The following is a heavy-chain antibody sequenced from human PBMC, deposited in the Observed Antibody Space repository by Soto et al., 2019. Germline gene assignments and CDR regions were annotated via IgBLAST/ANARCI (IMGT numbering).Heavy chain of an antibody. D-gene: IGHD1-26*01. CDR3: ARTQTGPTRGSFDM. Sequence: QLQLQESGPGLVKPSETLSLTCTVSGGSITSSTDYWDWIRQPPGKGLEWIGSVYYRGSTYYNPSLKSRVTISVDTSKQQFSLRLSSVTAPDTAVYYCARTQTGPTRGSFDMWCQGTLVTVSS. V-gene: IGHV4-39*01. CDR2: VYYRGST. CDR1: GGSITSSTDY. J-gene: IGHJ3*02.